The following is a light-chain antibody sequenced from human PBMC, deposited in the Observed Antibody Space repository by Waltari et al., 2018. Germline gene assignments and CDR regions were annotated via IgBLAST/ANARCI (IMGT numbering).Light chain of an antibody. CDR2: VNSDGSH. V-gene: IGLV4-69*01. Sequence: QLMLTQSPSASASLGASVKLTCTLSSGHSSYAIEWLTQQPEKGPRYLMKVNSDGSHIKGDGIPDRFSGSSSGAERYLTISSLQSEDEADYYCQTGGFGIWVFGGGTKLTVL. CDR1: SGHSSYA. J-gene: IGLJ3*02. CDR3: QTGGFGIWV.